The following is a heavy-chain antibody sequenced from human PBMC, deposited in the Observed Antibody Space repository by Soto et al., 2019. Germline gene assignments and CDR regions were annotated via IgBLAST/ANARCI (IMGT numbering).Heavy chain of an antibody. CDR2: INPNSGGT. CDR3: ARGPSNLRVVAATLVAFDI. CDR1: GYTFTGYY. Sequence: ASVKVSCKASGYTFTGYYMHWVRQAPGQGLEWMGWINPNSGGTNYAQKFQGWVTMTRDTSISTAYMELSRLRSDDTAVYYCARGPSNLRVVAATLVAFDIWGQGTMVTVSS. V-gene: IGHV1-2*04. D-gene: IGHD2-15*01. J-gene: IGHJ3*02.